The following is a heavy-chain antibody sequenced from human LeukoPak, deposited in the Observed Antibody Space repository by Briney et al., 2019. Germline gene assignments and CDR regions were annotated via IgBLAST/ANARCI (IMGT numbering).Heavy chain of an antibody. Sequence: ASVKVSCKASGYTFTGYYMHWVRQAPGQGLEWMGGINPNSGGTNYAQKFQGRVTMTRDTSISTAYMELSRLRSDDTAVYYCARLSIVGATSAFDIWGQGTMVTVSS. J-gene: IGHJ3*02. CDR2: INPNSGGT. V-gene: IGHV1-2*02. CDR3: ARLSIVGATSAFDI. CDR1: GYTFTGYY. D-gene: IGHD1-26*01.